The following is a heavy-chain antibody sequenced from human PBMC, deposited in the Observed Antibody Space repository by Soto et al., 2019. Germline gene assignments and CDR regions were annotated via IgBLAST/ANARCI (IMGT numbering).Heavy chain of an antibody. D-gene: IGHD3-9*01. V-gene: IGHV4-34*01. CDR1: GGSFSGYY. Sequence: SETLSLTCAVYGGSFSGYYLSWIRQPPWKGLEWIGEINHSGSNNYSPSLKSRVTMSLDTSKNQFSLKLNSVTAEDTAVYYCARGGSNDWQVAFDIWGQGTMVTVSS. J-gene: IGHJ3*02. CDR2: INHSGSN. CDR3: ARGGSNDWQVAFDI.